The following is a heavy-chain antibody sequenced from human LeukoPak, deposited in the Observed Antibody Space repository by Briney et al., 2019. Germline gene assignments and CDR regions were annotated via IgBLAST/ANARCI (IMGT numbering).Heavy chain of an antibody. CDR1: GGSFSGYY. J-gene: IGHJ4*02. CDR3: ARGKMATKRRYFDY. D-gene: IGHD5-24*01. CDR2: INHSGST. V-gene: IGHV4-34*01. Sequence: PSETLSLTCAVYGGSFSGYYWSWIRQPPGKGLEWIGEINHSGSTNHNPSLKSRVTISVDTSKNQFSLKLSSVTAADTAVYYCARGKMATKRRYFDYWGQGTLVTVSS.